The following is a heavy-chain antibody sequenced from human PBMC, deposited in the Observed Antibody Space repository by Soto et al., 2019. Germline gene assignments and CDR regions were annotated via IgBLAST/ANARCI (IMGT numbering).Heavy chain of an antibody. J-gene: IGHJ4*02. CDR2: IYWNDDK. CDR3: XHRGYCSSTSCYKGAFGY. D-gene: IGHD2-2*02. Sequence: SGPTLVNPTQTLTLTCTFSGFSLSTSGVGVGWIRQPPGKALEWLALIYWNDDKRYSPSLKSRLTITKDTSKNQVVLTMTNMDXXXXXXXXXXHRGYCSSTSCYKGAFGYWGQGTLVTVSS. CDR1: GFSLSTSGVG. V-gene: IGHV2-5*01.